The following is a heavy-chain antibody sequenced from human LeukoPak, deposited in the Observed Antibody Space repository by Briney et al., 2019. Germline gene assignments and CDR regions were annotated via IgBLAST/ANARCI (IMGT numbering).Heavy chain of an antibody. V-gene: IGHV3-33*01. CDR1: GFTFSSYG. CDR3: ARFDTGLDY. CDR2: IRYDGSNK. Sequence: PGRSLRLSCAASGFTFSSYGMHWVRQAPGKGLEWVAVIRYDGSNKYYADSVKGRFTISRDNSKNTLYLQMNSLRAEDTAVYYCARFDTGLDYWGQGTLVTVSS. D-gene: IGHD2-8*02. J-gene: IGHJ4*02.